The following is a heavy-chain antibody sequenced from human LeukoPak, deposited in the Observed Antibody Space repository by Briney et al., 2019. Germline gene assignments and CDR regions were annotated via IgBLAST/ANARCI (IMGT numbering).Heavy chain of an antibody. J-gene: IGHJ4*02. V-gene: IGHV3-7*01. CDR1: GFTFSDSW. CDR2: INRDGSVK. D-gene: IGHD6-13*01. Sequence: GGSLRLSCAASGFTFSDSWMTWVRQTPGKGLEFVANINRDGSVKNYVGSVKGRFTISRDNAKNSLYLQMNSLRADDTAIYYCARDPGSSSFDYWGQGTLVTVSS. CDR3: ARDPGSSSFDY.